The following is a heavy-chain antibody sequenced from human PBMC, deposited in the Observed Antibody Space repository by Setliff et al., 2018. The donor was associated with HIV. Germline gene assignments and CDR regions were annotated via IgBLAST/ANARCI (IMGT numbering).Heavy chain of an antibody. CDR1: GFTFSTHA. CDR3: AAGPAELGPPLYYYMDV. J-gene: IGHJ6*03. D-gene: IGHD7-27*01. V-gene: IGHV3-48*01. Sequence: GGSLRLSCGASGFTFSTHAMHWVRQAPGKALEWVSYISSSSSTIYYADSVKGRFTISRENSKNTLYLQMSSLRSEDTAVYYCAAGPAELGPPLYYYMDVWGKGTTVTVSS. CDR2: ISSSSSTI.